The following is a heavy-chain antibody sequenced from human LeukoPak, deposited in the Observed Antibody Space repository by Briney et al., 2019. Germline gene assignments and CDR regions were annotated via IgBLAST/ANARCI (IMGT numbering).Heavy chain of an antibody. J-gene: IGHJ6*02. D-gene: IGHD2-2*01. CDR2: INSNGGST. CDR3: VKGTSTKYYYYGMDV. Sequence: GGSLRLSCSASGFAFSNYATHWVRQAPGKGLGYVAGINSNGGSTFYPDSVKGRFTMSGDNSKNTLYLQMSSLRAEDTAVYYCVKGTSTKYYYYGMDVWGQGTTVTVSS. V-gene: IGHV3-64D*06. CDR1: GFAFSNYA.